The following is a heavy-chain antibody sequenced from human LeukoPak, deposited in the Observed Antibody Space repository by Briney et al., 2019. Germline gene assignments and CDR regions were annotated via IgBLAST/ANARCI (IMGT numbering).Heavy chain of an antibody. CDR2: IKQDGSEK. V-gene: IGHV3-7*01. CDR3: ARVGYSYGYAGTFDY. J-gene: IGHJ4*02. Sequence: PGGSLRLSCAASGFTFSRYWMSWVRQAPGKGLERVAHIKQDGSEKYYVDSVKGRFTISRDNAKNSLYLQMNSLRAEDTAVYYCARVGYSYGYAGTFDYWGQGTLVTVSS. D-gene: IGHD5-18*01. CDR1: GFTFSRYW.